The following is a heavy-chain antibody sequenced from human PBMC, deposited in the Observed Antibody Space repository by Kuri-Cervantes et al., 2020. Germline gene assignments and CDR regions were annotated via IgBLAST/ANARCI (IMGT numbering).Heavy chain of an antibody. D-gene: IGHD3-9*01. CDR2: IKSKTDGGTT. Sequence: GEFLKISGAASGFTFSNAWMSWVRQAPGKGLEWVGRIKSKTDGGTTDYAAPVKGRFTISRDDSKSTLYLQMNSLRAENTAVYYCARDRGVLRYFDWLPDAFDIWGQGTMVTVSS. CDR1: GFTFSNAW. J-gene: IGHJ3*02. V-gene: IGHV3-15*01. CDR3: ARDRGVLRYFDWLPDAFDI.